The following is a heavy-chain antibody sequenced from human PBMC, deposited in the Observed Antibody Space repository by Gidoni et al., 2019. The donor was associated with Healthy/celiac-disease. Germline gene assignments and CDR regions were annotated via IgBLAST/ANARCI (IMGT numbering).Heavy chain of an antibody. CDR2: ISSSSSYI. Sequence: EVQLVEPGGGLVKPGGSLRLSCAASGFTFSSYSMNWVRQAPGKGLEWVSSISSSSSYIYYADSVKGRFTISRDNAKNSLYLQMNSLRAEDTAVYYCARARISTVVTPGDYWGQGTLVTVSS. J-gene: IGHJ4*02. V-gene: IGHV3-21*01. D-gene: IGHD2-15*01. CDR1: GFTFSSYS. CDR3: ARARISTVVTPGDY.